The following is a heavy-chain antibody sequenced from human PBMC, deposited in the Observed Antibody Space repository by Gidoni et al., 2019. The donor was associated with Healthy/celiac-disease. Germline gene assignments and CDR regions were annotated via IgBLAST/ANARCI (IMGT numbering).Heavy chain of an antibody. J-gene: IGHJ4*02. D-gene: IGHD1-26*01. CDR1: GFTVSSNY. CDR3: ARGPYSGSYYPYFDY. CDR2: IYSGGST. Sequence: EVQLVESGGGLIQPGGSLRLSCAASGFTVSSNYMSWVRQAPGKGLEWVSVIYSGGSTYYADSVKGRFTISRDNSKNTLYLQMNSLRAEDTAVYYCARGPYSGSYYPYFDYWGQGTLVTVSS. V-gene: IGHV3-53*01.